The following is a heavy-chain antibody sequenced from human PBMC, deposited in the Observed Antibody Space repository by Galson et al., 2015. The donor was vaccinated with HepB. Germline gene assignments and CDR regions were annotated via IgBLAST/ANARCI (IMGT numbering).Heavy chain of an antibody. J-gene: IGHJ4*02. CDR3: AKMKRGYSGYVGFY. CDR1: GFTFSSYG. D-gene: IGHD5-12*01. V-gene: IGHV3-48*01. Sequence: SLRLSCAASGFTFSSYGMNWVRQAPGKGLEWVSFINSSSSNKYYADSVKGRFTISRDNAKNSLYLQMNSLRAEDTAVYYCAKMKRGYSGYVGFYWGQGTLVTVS. CDR2: INSSSSNK.